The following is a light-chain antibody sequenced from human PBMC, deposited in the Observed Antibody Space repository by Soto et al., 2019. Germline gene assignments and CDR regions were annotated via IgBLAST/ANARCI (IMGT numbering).Light chain of an antibody. CDR3: QQYKQWT. V-gene: IGKV1-5*01. Sequence: DIQMTQSPSSLSASVGDRVTITCRASQSISTYLNWYQQKAGLAPKLLIYHASSLESGVPSRFSGSGSGTEFTLTISSLQPDDFATYYCQQYKQWTFGQGTKVDIK. CDR2: HAS. CDR1: QSISTY. J-gene: IGKJ1*01.